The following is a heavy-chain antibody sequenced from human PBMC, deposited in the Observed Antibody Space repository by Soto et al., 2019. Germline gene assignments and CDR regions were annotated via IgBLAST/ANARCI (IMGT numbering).Heavy chain of an antibody. CDR1: SASLGDHY. CDR3: ARGKPSGYRFGPRNFFYYGLDV. J-gene: IGHJ6*02. V-gene: IGHV4-34*01. Sequence: SETLSLTCAVFSASLGDHYWAWIRQSPDKGLEWIGEVHPSGSTDYNPSLKSRLTLSLDTPKNKFSLMVASVTAADTAGYFCARGKPSGYRFGPRNFFYYGLDVWGPGTTVTVSS. CDR2: VHPSGST. D-gene: IGHD5-18*01.